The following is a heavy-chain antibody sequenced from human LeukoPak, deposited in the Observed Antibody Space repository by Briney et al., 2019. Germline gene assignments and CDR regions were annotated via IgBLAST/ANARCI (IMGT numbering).Heavy chain of an antibody. CDR3: AELGITMIGGV. CDR2: ISSSGSTI. V-gene: IGHV3-48*03. Sequence: GGSLRLSCAASGFTFISFAMSWVRQAPGKGLEWVSYISSSGSTIYYADSVKGRFTISRDNAKNSLYLQMNSLRAEDTAVYYCAELGITMIGGVWGKGTTVTISS. J-gene: IGHJ6*04. D-gene: IGHD3-10*02. CDR1: GFTFISFA.